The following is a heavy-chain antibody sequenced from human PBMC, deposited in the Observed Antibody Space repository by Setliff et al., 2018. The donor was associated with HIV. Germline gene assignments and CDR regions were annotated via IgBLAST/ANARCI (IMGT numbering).Heavy chain of an antibody. Sequence: SETLSLTCTVSGGSVSTGNYYWNWIRLPPGKGLEWIGYIFYSGSTNYNPSLKSRVTISVDTSKNQFSLRLNSVTAADTAIYYCASLPPLYDSSGYYFDYWGQGTLVTVSS. V-gene: IGHV4-61*01. D-gene: IGHD3-22*01. CDR2: IFYSGST. CDR3: ASLPPLYDSSGYYFDY. CDR1: GGSVSTGNYY. J-gene: IGHJ4*02.